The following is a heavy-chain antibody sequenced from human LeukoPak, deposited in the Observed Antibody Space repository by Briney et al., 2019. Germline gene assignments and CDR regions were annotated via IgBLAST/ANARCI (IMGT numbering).Heavy chain of an antibody. V-gene: IGHV3-53*05. CDR2: IYSGGCT. Sequence: GGSLRLSCAASGFTVSSNYMSWVRQAPGKGLEWVSVIYSGGCTYYADSVKGRFTISRDNSKNTLYLQMNSLRAEDTAVYYCARELPYSSSWYGNDAFDIWGQGTMVTVSS. D-gene: IGHD6-13*01. CDR1: GFTVSSNY. CDR3: ARELPYSSSWYGNDAFDI. J-gene: IGHJ3*02.